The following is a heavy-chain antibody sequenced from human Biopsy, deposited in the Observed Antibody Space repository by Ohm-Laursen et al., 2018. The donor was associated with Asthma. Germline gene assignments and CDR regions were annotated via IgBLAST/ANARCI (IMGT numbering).Heavy chain of an antibody. Sequence: SQTLSLTCTVSGGSIGSDDYYWSWIRQHPGKGLEWIGFIYYSGSTYYNPSLKSRVSISIDTSKNQFSLKLSSVTAADTAVYYCARAQDYYDSRGYYRSFDYWGQGTLVTVSS. CDR1: GGSIGSDDYY. J-gene: IGHJ4*02. CDR3: ARAQDYYDSRGYYRSFDY. CDR2: IYYSGST. V-gene: IGHV4-31*03. D-gene: IGHD3-22*01.